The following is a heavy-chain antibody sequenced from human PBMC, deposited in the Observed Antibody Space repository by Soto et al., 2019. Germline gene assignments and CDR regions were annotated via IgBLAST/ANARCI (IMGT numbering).Heavy chain of an antibody. Sequence: PGGSLRLSCAASGFTFTTYAMNWVRQAPGKGLEWVSFISSSGNKIYYADSVKGRFTISRDNARTSLFLQMNSLRTEDTAVYYCARERDYYDSSGSWRDSDFDYWGQGTLVTVSS. V-gene: IGHV3-48*01. CDR2: ISSSGNKI. D-gene: IGHD3-22*01. CDR1: GFTFTTYA. CDR3: ARERDYYDSSGSWRDSDFDY. J-gene: IGHJ4*02.